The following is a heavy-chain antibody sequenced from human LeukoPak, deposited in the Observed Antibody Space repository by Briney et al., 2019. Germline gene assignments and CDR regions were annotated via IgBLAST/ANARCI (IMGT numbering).Heavy chain of an antibody. CDR1: GYTFTSYG. Sequence: GASVKVSCKASGYTFTSYGISWVRQAPGQGLEWMGGIIPIFGTANYAQKFQGRVTITTDESTSTAYMELSSLRSEDTAVYYCARAGKTIFGVVTQYYFDYWGQGTLVTVSS. CDR3: ARAGKTIFGVVTQYYFDY. D-gene: IGHD3-3*01. CDR2: IIPIFGTA. V-gene: IGHV1-69*05. J-gene: IGHJ4*02.